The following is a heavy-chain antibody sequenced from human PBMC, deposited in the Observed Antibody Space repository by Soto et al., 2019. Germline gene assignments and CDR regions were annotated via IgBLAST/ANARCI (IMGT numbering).Heavy chain of an antibody. Sequence: GGSLRLSCAASGFSVSNNYMTWVRQAPGKGLEWVSVLYSGGNTYYTDSVKGRFSISRDNSKNTLDLQMNGLRVEDTAVYYCARGAYGDGRTPLFFFDYWGQGTLVTVSS. CDR2: LYSGGNT. V-gene: IGHV3-66*01. CDR1: GFSVSNNY. CDR3: ARGAYGDGRTPLFFFDY. J-gene: IGHJ4*02. D-gene: IGHD2-21*01.